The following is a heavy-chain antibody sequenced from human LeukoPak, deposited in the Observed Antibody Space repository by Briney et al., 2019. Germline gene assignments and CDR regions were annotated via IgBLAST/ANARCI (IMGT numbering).Heavy chain of an antibody. Sequence: ASVKVSCKASGYTFTSYGISWVRQAPGQGLEWMGWISAYNGNTNYAQELQGRVTMTTDTSTSTAYMELRSLRSDDTAVYYCARDPVLLRPTDEYFQHWGQGTLVTVSS. CDR3: ARDPVLLRPTDEYFQH. D-gene: IGHD3-10*01. V-gene: IGHV1-18*01. J-gene: IGHJ1*01. CDR1: GYTFTSYG. CDR2: ISAYNGNT.